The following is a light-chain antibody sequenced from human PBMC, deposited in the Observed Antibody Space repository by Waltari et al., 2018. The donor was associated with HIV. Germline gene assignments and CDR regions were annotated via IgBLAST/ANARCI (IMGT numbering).Light chain of an antibody. CDR2: RSN. Sequence: QSVLTQPPSASGTPGQRVTISCSGSSSNIGSNYVYWYRQLPGTAPKLLIYRSNQRPAGVPDRFSGSKSGTSASLAIRGLRSENEADYYCAAWDASLSVWVFGGGTKLTVL. CDR1: SSNIGSNY. CDR3: AAWDASLSVWV. V-gene: IGLV1-47*01. J-gene: IGLJ3*02.